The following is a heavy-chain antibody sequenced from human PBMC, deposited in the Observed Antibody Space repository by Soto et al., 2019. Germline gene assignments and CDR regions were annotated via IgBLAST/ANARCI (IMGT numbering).Heavy chain of an antibody. Sequence: PSETLSLTCAVYCGSFSGYYWSWIRQPPGKGLEWIGEINHSGSTNYNPSLKSRVTISVDTSKNQFSLKLSSVSAADTAVYYCATGRGVRGVTITTYYYYGLDVWGQGTTVTVSS. D-gene: IGHD3-10*01. CDR2: INHSGST. V-gene: IGHV4-34*01. J-gene: IGHJ6*02. CDR3: ATGRGVRGVTITTYYYYGLDV. CDR1: CGSFSGYY.